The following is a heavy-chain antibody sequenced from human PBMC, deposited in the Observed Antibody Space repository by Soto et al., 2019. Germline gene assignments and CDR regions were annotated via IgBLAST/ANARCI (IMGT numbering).Heavy chain of an antibody. CDR3: ARLDIVLVPAAMRGGGYYYGMDV. Sequence: SETLSLTCTVSGGSISSSSYYWGWIRQPPGKGLEWIGSIYYSGSTYYNPSLKSRVTISVDTSKNQFSLKLSSVTAADTAVYYCARLDIVLVPAAMRGGGYYYGMDVW. CDR2: IYYSGST. V-gene: IGHV4-39*01. CDR1: GGSISSSSYY. D-gene: IGHD2-2*01. J-gene: IGHJ6*01.